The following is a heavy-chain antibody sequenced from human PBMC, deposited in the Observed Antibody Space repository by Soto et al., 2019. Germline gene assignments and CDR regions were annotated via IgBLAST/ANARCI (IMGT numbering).Heavy chain of an antibody. CDR1: GGSISSYY. CDR2: IYYSGST. V-gene: IGHV4-59*04. J-gene: IGHJ4*02. Sequence: SETLSLTCAVSGGSISSYYWSWIRQPPGKGLEWIGYIYYSGSTYYNPSLKSRVTISVDTSKNQFSLKLSSMTAADTAVYYCARHGRYYDIGDLTDYWGQGSMVTVSS. CDR3: ARHGRYYDIGDLTDY. D-gene: IGHD3-22*01.